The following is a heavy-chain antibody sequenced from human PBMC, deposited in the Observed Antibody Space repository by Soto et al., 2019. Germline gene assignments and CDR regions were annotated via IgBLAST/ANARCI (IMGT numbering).Heavy chain of an antibody. J-gene: IGHJ6*02. D-gene: IGHD3-10*01. V-gene: IGHV4-59*01. CDR2: IYYSGST. Sequence: QVQLQESGPGLVKPSETLSLTCTVSGDSISSYYWSWIRQPPGKGLEWIGYIYYSGSTNYNPSLKSRVTVSVDTSKNQFSLKLSSVTAADTAVYYCARDRGYRGSYYGMDVWGQGTTVTVSS. CDR3: ARDRGYRGSYYGMDV. CDR1: GDSISSYY.